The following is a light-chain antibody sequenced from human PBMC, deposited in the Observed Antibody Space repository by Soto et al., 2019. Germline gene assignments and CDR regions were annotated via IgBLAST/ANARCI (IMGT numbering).Light chain of an antibody. CDR1: QSVSSNY. Sequence: EVMLTQSPGTLSLSPGERATLSCRASQSVSSNYLAWYQQKSGQAPRLLIYGACNRSTGIPDSFSGSGSGTDFTLTIRRLEPEDFAVYYCQQYDTSPRTFGQGTTVEFK. CDR3: QQYDTSPRT. CDR2: GAC. J-gene: IGKJ1*01. V-gene: IGKV3-20*01.